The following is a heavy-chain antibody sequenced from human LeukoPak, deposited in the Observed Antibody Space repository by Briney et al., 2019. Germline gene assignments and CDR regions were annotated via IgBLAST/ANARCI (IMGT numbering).Heavy chain of an antibody. D-gene: IGHD1-26*01. CDR1: GGSISSGAYY. J-gene: IGHJ3*02. CDR2: IYYSGST. Sequence: PSQTLSLTCTVFGGSISSGAYYWSWIRQHPGKGLEWIGYIYYSGSTYYNPSLKSRVTVSMDTSKNQFSLKLTSVTAADTAVYYCARESSGSYGQFDIWGQGTMVAVS. V-gene: IGHV4-31*03. CDR3: ARESSGSYGQFDI.